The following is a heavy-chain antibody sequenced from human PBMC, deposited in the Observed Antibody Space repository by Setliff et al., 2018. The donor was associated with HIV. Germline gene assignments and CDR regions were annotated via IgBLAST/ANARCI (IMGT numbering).Heavy chain of an antibody. CDR3: ARRGDGYNYYWYFDI. V-gene: IGHV4-34*01. Sequence: SETLSLTCAVYGGSFSDYYWSWIRQPPEKGLEWIGEINHSGSTNYTLSLKSRVTIAVDTSKNQFSLKLSSVTAADTAVYYCARRGDGYNYYWYFDIWGRGTLVTVSS. CDR1: GGSFSDYY. CDR2: INHSGST. J-gene: IGHJ2*01. D-gene: IGHD5-12*01.